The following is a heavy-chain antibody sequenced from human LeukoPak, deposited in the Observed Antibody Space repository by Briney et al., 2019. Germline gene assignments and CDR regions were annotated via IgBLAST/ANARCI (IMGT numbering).Heavy chain of an antibody. D-gene: IGHD4-17*01. CDR2: IYHSGST. CDR3: ARVLPVTTSVRAFDI. CDR1: GGSISSSNW. V-gene: IGHV4-4*02. Sequence: PSGTLSLTCAVSGGSISSSNWWSWVRQPPGKGLEWIGEIYHSGSTNYNPSLKSRVTISVDKSKNQFSLKLSSVTAADTAVYYCARVLPVTTSVRAFDIWGQGTMVTVSS. J-gene: IGHJ3*02.